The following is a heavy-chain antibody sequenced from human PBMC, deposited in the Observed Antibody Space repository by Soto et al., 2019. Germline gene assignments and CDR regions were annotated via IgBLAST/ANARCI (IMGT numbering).Heavy chain of an antibody. CDR1: GDSISSVFYY. CDR2: IYNSENA. Sequence: QVQLQESGPRLVKPSQTLSLTCTVSGDSISSVFYYWSWIRQPPGKGLEWIGYIYNSENAYYNPSLKSRVSMSVDTSKNKVSLRLTSVTSADTAVYYCAQTDYGSGAYLIWGQGTLVPVSS. D-gene: IGHD3-10*01. CDR3: AQTDYGSGAYLI. V-gene: IGHV4-30-4*01. J-gene: IGHJ4*02.